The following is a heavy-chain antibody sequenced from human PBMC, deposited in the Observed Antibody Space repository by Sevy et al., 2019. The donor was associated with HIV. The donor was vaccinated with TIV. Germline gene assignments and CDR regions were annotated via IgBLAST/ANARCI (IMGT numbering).Heavy chain of an antibody. V-gene: IGHV3-7*01. CDR2: IKKDGSVK. Sequence: GGSLRLSCVTSGFTFRNHAMHWVRQAPGKGLEWVADIKKDGSVKLYADAVKGRFTISRDNAENSVDLQMKSLRAEDTAVYFCARWRGAQSEFDYWGQGTRVTVSS. CDR3: ARWRGAQSEFDY. D-gene: IGHD3-3*01. CDR1: GFTFRNHA. J-gene: IGHJ4*02.